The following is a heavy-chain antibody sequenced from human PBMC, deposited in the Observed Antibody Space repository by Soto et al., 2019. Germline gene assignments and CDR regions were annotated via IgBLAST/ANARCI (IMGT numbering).Heavy chain of an antibody. CDR1: GGSVSSGSYY. V-gene: IGHV4-61*01. J-gene: IGHJ6*02. CDR2: ISYRGGT. Sequence: PSETLSLTCTVSGGSVSSGSYYWSWIRQPPGKGLEWIGYISYRGGTNYKPSLKSRLTISVDTSKNQFSLKLSSVTAADTAVYYCARHDNWGHDYGDLFYYYYGMDVWGQGTTVTVSS. CDR3: ARHDNWGHDYGDLFYYYYGMDV. D-gene: IGHD4-17*01.